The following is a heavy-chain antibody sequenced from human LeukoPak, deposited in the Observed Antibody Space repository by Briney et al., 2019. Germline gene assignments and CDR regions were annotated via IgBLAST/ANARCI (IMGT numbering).Heavy chain of an antibody. D-gene: IGHD6-6*01. CDR2: IYYSGST. Sequence: PSETLSLTCTVSGGSISSYYWSWIRQPPGKGLEWIGYIYYSGSTNYNPSLKSRVTISVDTSKNQFSLKLSSVTAADTAVYYCAREHSSLSPLYDYWGQGTLVTVSS. CDR3: AREHSSLSPLYDY. CDR1: GGSISSYY. V-gene: IGHV4-59*01. J-gene: IGHJ4*02.